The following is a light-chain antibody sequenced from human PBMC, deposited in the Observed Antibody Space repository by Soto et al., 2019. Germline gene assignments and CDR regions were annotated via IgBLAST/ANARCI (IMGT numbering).Light chain of an antibody. CDR1: QSISNY. V-gene: IGKV1-39*01. CDR3: QQSYSTLRIT. Sequence: DYQMTQSPSSLTASVGDIVTITFRASQSISNYLNWYQQKPGKAPKLLIYAASSLQSGVPSRFSGSGSGTDFTLTISSLQPEDFATYYCQQSYSTLRITFGQGTRLEIK. J-gene: IGKJ5*01. CDR2: AAS.